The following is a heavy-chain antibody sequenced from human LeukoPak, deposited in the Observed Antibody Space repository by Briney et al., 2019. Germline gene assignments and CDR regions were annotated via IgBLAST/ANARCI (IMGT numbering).Heavy chain of an antibody. CDR3: ASETSWYVGGRYYYGMDV. J-gene: IGHJ6*02. V-gene: IGHV1-8*01. D-gene: IGHD6-13*01. CDR1: GYTFTSYD. CDR2: MNPNCGNT. Sequence: ASVKVSCKASGYTFTSYDINWVRQATGQGLEWMGWMNPNCGNTGYAQKFQGRVTMTRNTSISTAYMELSSLRSEDTAVYYCASETSWYVGGRYYYGMDVWGQGTTVTVSS.